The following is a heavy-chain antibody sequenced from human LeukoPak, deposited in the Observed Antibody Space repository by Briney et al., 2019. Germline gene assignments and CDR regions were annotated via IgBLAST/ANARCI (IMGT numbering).Heavy chain of an antibody. Sequence: GESLKISCKGSGYSFTNYWIGWVRQMPGKGLEGMGIIYPGDSDTRYSPSFQGQVTISADKSISTAYPQWSSLKASDTAMYYCARYARAGIIFSSRGYYWYFDLWGRGTLVTVSS. CDR2: IYPGDSDT. D-gene: IGHD3-16*02. V-gene: IGHV5-51*01. J-gene: IGHJ2*01. CDR1: GYSFTNYW. CDR3: ARYARAGIIFSSRGYYWYFDL.